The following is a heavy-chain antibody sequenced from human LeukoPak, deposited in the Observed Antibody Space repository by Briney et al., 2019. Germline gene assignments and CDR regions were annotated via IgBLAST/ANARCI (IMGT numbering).Heavy chain of an antibody. CDR2: IYSDNT. V-gene: IGHV3-53*01. D-gene: IGHD4/OR15-4a*01. CDR3: ARRAGAYSHPYDY. J-gene: IGHJ4*02. CDR1: GFTVSSNS. Sequence: GGSLRLSCTVSGFTVSSNSMSWVRQAPGKGLEWVSFIYSDNTHYSDSVKGRFTISRDNSKNTLYLQINSLRAEDTAVYYCARRAGAYSHPYDYWSQGRLVTV.